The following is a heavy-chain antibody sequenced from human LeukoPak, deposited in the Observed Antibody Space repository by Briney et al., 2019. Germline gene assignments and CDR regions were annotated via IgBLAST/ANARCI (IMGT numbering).Heavy chain of an antibody. CDR2: IFYSGGT. Sequence: SETLSLNCTVSGDSINNYYWSWIRQPPGKGLEWIGYIFYSGGTKYNPSLKSRVAISVDRSKNQFSLKLSSVTAADTAVYYCARASLVAAAGIESWGQGTLVTVSS. CDR1: GDSINNYY. D-gene: IGHD6-13*01. V-gene: IGHV4-59*12. CDR3: ARASLVAAAGIES. J-gene: IGHJ5*02.